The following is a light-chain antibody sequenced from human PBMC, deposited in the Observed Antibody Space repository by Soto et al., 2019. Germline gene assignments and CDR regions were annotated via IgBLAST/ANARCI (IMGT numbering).Light chain of an antibody. CDR3: QQRTDRPPWT. J-gene: IGKJ1*01. V-gene: IGKV3-11*01. CDR2: DAS. Sequence: EIVLTQSPATLSLSPGERATLSCRASQSIGLAIAWYQHKPGQAPRLLIFDASQRATGIPARFRGSGSGTDFTLSISSLEPEDFAVDYCQQRTDRPPWTFGQGNKVESK. CDR1: QSIGLA.